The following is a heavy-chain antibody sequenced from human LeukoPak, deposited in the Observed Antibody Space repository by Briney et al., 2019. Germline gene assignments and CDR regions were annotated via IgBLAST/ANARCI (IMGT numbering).Heavy chain of an antibody. CDR2: IYTSGST. V-gene: IGHV4-4*07. CDR1: GGSISSYY. CDR3: ARSVDSSSWYPFDY. Sequence: SETLSLTCTVSGGSISSYYWSWIRQPAGKGLEWIGRIYTSGSTSYNPSLTSRVTMSVDTSKNQFSLKLSSVTAADTAVYYCARSVDSSSWYPFDYWGQGTLVTVSS. D-gene: IGHD6-13*01. J-gene: IGHJ4*02.